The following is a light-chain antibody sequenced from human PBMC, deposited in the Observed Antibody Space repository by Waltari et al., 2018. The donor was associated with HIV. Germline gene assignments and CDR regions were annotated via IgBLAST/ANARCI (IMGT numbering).Light chain of an antibody. CDR2: GAS. V-gene: IGKV3-15*01. CDR3: QQYNDWPRT. CDR1: QSVSSN. Sequence: EIVMTQSPATLSASPGERVTLSCRASQSVSSNLAWYQQKPGQAPSLLMYGASTRATGIPARFSGSGSGTEFTLTISSLQSADFAVYYCQQYNDWPRTFGQGTKVEIK. J-gene: IGKJ1*01.